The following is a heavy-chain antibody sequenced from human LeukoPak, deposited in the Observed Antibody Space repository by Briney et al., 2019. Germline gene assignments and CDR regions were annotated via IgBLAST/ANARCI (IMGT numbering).Heavy chain of an antibody. CDR3: VGICSSSSCSFDY. CDR2: IWYDGSNK. V-gene: IGHV3-33*01. CDR1: GFTFSSYG. J-gene: IGHJ4*02. Sequence: PGGSLRLSCAASGFTFSSYGMHWVRQAPGKGLEWVAVIWYDGSNKYYADSVKGRFTISRDNSKNTLYLQMNSLRVEDTAVYYCVGICSSSSCSFDYWGQGTLVTVSS. D-gene: IGHD2-2*01.